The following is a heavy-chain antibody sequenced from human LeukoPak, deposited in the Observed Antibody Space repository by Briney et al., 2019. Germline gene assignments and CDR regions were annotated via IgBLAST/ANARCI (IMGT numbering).Heavy chain of an antibody. Sequence: GSQRLSCAASGFTFSSYEMSWVRQGPGKGLEWLSYISRSGSNIYYADSVKGRFTISRDNAKNSLYLQMNSLRAEDTAVYYCARIMTTATTSDYWGQGTLVTVSS. CDR1: GFTFSSYE. CDR3: ARIMTTATTSDY. CDR2: ISRSGSNI. D-gene: IGHD4-17*01. V-gene: IGHV3-48*03. J-gene: IGHJ4*02.